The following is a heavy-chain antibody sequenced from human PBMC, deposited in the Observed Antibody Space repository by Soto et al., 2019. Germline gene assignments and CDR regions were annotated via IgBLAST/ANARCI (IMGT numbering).Heavy chain of an antibody. CDR2: INHSGST. CDR1: GGSFSGYY. Sequence: QTVSLTCAVYGGSFSGYYWSWISQTPGKGLEWIGEINHSGSTNYNPSLKSRVTISVDTSKNQFSLKLSSVTAADTAVYYCARDNYYDSSGNYSDAFDSCGQGTVVTVSS. CDR3: ARDNYYDSSGNYSDAFDS. J-gene: IGHJ3*02. V-gene: IGHV4-34*01. D-gene: IGHD3-22*01.